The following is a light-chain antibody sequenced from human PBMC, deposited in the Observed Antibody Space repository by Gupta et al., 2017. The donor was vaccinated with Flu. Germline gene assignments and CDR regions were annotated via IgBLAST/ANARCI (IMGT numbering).Light chain of an antibody. Sequence: DAVLTQSPLSLSVTLGQPASISCRSSQSLVFSDGNTYLNWFQQRPGQSPRRLIHNISKRDSGVPDRFSGSGSGTDFTLTISMVDAEDVGVYYCRRGRQWLWTFGQGTKVEIK. V-gene: IGKV2-30*01. CDR1: QSLVFSDGNTY. J-gene: IGKJ1*01. CDR2: NIS. CDR3: RRGRQWLWT.